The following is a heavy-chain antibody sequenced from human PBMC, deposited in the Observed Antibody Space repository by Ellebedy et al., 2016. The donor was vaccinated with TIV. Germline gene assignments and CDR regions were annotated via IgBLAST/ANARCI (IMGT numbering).Heavy chain of an antibody. Sequence: GESLKISCAASGFTFGSYAMGWVRQAPGKGLEWVSGISGSGDRSYYSDSVKGRFTISRDNSKNTLYLQMNSLRVEDTAVFYCAKDRGYDGGRAIFDSWGQGSLVTVSS. CDR3: AKDRGYDGGRAIFDS. V-gene: IGHV3-23*01. J-gene: IGHJ4*02. D-gene: IGHD3-10*01. CDR1: GFTFGSYA. CDR2: ISGSGDRS.